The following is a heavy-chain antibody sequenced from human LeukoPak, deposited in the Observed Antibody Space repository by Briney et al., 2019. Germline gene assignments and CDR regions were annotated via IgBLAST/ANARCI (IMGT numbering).Heavy chain of an antibody. CDR3: ARVPVEMATIFYWFDP. CDR1: GFTFSSYA. V-gene: IGHV3-30-3*01. J-gene: IGHJ5*02. CDR2: LSYDGSNK. Sequence: PGGSLRLSCAASGFTFSSYAMHWVRQAPGKGLEWVAVLSYDGSNKYYADSVKGRFTISRDNSKNTLYLQMNSLRAEDTAVYYCARVPVEMATIFYWFDPWGQGTLVTVSS. D-gene: IGHD5-24*01.